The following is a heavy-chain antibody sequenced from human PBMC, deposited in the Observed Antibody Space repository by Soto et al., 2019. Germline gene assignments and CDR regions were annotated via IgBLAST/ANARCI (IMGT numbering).Heavy chain of an antibody. CDR1: GFTFSSYS. J-gene: IGHJ4*02. CDR3: ARDPLRGFDY. V-gene: IGHV3-21*01. CDR2: ISSSSSYI. Sequence: GGSLRLSCAASGFTFSSYSMNWVRQAPGKGLEWVSSISSSSSYIYYADSVKGRFTISRDNAKNSLYLQMNSLRAGDTAVYYCARDPLRGFDYWGQGTLVPVSS. D-gene: IGHD4-17*01.